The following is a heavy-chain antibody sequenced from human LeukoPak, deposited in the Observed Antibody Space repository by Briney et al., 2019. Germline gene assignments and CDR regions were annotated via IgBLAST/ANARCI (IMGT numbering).Heavy chain of an antibody. Sequence: GGSLRLSCAVSGFTFSNYVMSWVRQAPGRGLEWVSAISGRGGITYYADSVKGRFTISRDNSKNTLYLQMNSLRAEDTAVYYCATLFSTTWRFFQHWGQGTLVTVSS. CDR1: GFTFSNYV. J-gene: IGHJ1*01. D-gene: IGHD1-14*01. V-gene: IGHV3-23*01. CDR3: ATLFSTTWRFFQH. CDR2: ISGRGGIT.